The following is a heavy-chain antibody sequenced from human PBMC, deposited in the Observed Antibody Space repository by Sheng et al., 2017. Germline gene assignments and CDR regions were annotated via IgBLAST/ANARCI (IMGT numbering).Heavy chain of an antibody. D-gene: IGHD6-19*01. J-gene: IGHJ4*02. CDR2: ISGSGGSI. Sequence: QLVESGGGLVQPGGSLRLSCVASGFTFSNYAMNWVRQAPGKGLQWVSGISGSGGSIDYADSVKGRFTISRDNSKNTLSLQMNSLRAEDTAVYYCAKNRLAVAATTYYADSWGQGTLVTVSS. CDR3: AKNRLAVAATTYYADS. CDR1: GFTFSNYA. V-gene: IGHV3-23*04.